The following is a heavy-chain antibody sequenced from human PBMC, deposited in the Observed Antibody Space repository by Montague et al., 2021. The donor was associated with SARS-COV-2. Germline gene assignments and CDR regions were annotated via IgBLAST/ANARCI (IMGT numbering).Heavy chain of an antibody. V-gene: IGHV3-23*03. CDR2: IYSGGSST. CDR1: GFTFSSYA. J-gene: IGHJ4*02. CDR3: ANSRGIRYDSSGYYYPLDY. D-gene: IGHD3-22*01. Sequence: SLRLSCAASGFTFSSYAMSWVRQAPGKGLEWVSVIYSGGSSTYYAGSVKGRFTISRDNSKNTLYLQMNSLRAEDTAVYYCANSRGIRYDSSGYYYPLDYWGQGTLVTVSS.